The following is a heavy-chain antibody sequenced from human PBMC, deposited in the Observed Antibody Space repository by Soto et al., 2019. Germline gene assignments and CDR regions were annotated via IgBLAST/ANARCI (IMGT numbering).Heavy chain of an antibody. D-gene: IGHD3-16*02. CDR1: GFTFSSYS. CDR3: ARFGDYVWGSYRPDYFYY. Sequence: EVQLVESGGGLVKPGGSLRLSCAASGFTFSSYSMNWVGQAPGKGLEWVSSISSSSSYIYYADSVKGRFTISRDNAENARYLEMNGLRAEDTAVYYCARFGDYVWGSYRPDYFYYLGQGTLVTVSS. J-gene: IGHJ4*02. V-gene: IGHV3-21*01. CDR2: ISSSSSYI.